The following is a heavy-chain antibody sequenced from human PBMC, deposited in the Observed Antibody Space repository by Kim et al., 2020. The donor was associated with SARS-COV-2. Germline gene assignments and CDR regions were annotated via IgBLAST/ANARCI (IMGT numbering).Heavy chain of an antibody. J-gene: IGHJ4*02. Sequence: ADSVKGRGTIARHKSKNTLYLQMNSLRAEDTAVYYCARDLYWDSSSPLGYWGQGTLVTVSS. D-gene: IGHD6-6*01. CDR3: ARDLYWDSSSPLGY. V-gene: IGHV3-53*04.